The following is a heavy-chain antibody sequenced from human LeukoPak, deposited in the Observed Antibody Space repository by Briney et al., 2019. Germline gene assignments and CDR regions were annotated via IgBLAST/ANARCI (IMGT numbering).Heavy chain of an antibody. CDR2: INPNSGGT. D-gene: IGHD2-2*01. Sequence: ASVKVSCKASGYTFTGYYMHWVRQAPGQGLELMGWINPNSGGTNYAQKFQGWVTMTRDTSISTAYMELSRLRSDDTAVYYCARGGDCSSTSCRIFDYWGQGTLVTVSS. CDR1: GYTFTGYY. CDR3: ARGGDCSSTSCRIFDY. J-gene: IGHJ4*02. V-gene: IGHV1-2*04.